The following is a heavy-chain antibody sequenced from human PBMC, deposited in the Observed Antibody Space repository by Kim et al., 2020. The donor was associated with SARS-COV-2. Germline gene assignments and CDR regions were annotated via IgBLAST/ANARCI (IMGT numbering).Heavy chain of an antibody. CDR3: ARSVAIMPPGMDV. V-gene: IGHV1-3*01. CDR1: GYTITTYA. D-gene: IGHD2-2*01. CDR2: INPTRGNT. J-gene: IGHJ6*02. Sequence: ASVKVSCKASGYTITTYAMQWVRQAPGQGLEWMGWINPTRGNTKYSDTFQGRVTITRDTSARTAYMELSSLRPEDTAVYYCARSVAIMPPGMDVWGQGTTVTVSS.